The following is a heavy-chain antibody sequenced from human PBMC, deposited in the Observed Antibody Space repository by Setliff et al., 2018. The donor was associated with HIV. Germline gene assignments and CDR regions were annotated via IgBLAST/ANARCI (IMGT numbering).Heavy chain of an antibody. Sequence: PSETLSLTCTVSGGSIRSGSYYWTWIRQPAGKGPEWIGHIYTNGYTNYNPSLKSRVTISVGTSRDQFSLQLTSVTAADTAVYYCARVNYDSSGYVEDYWGQGTLVTVSS. CDR2: IYTNGYT. J-gene: IGHJ4*02. V-gene: IGHV4-61*09. CDR1: GGSIRSGSYY. D-gene: IGHD3-22*01. CDR3: ARVNYDSSGYVEDY.